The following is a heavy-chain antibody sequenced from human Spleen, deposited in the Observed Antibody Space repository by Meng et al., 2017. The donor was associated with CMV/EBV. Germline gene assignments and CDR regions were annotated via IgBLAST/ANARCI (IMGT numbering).Heavy chain of an antibody. Sequence: SGGTFSSYAISWVRQAPGQGREWMGGIIPSFGTANYAQKFQGRVTITTDESTSTAYMELSSLRSEDTAVYYCARTGVGGPPRYFWQDWGQGTLVTVSS. CDR3: ARTGVGGPPRYFWQD. J-gene: IGHJ4*02. V-gene: IGHV1-69*05. CDR2: IIPSFGTA. CDR1: GGTFSSYA. D-gene: IGHD3-3*01.